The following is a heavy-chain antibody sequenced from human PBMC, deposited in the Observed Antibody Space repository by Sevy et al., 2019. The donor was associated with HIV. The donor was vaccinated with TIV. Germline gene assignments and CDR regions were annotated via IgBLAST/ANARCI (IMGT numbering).Heavy chain of an antibody. Sequence: GGSLRLSCAASGFTFGDDGRGWARQAQGKGLEGGANIKQDGSQKYYVDSVKGRFTISRDNAKNSLYLQMNSLRAEDTAVYYCARGGWHSGYWGQGTLVTVSS. D-gene: IGHD2-15*01. CDR1: GFTFGDDG. V-gene: IGHV3-7*01. CDR3: ARGGWHSGY. CDR2: IKQDGSQK. J-gene: IGHJ4*02.